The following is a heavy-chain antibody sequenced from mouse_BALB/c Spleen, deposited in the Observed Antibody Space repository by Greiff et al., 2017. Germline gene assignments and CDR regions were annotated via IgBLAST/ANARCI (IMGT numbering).Heavy chain of an antibody. J-gene: IGHJ4*01. CDR1: GYTFTSYW. V-gene: IGHV1S22*01. D-gene: IGHD4-1*01. Sequence: LQQPGSELVRPGASVKLSCTASGYTFTSYWMHWVKQTPGQGLEWIGNIYTGSGSTNYDERFKSKATLTVDTSSSTAYMQLSSLTSEDSAVYNCTANWEDAIDYWGQGTSVTVSA. CDR2: IYTGSGST. CDR3: TANWEDAIDY.